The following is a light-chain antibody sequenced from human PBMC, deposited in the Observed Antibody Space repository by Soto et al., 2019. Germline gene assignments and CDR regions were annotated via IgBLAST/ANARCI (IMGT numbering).Light chain of an antibody. Sequence: QAVVTQSPSASASLGASVKLTCTLSSGHRSFAIAWLQHQPEKGPRYLMKLNSDGSHNKGDGIPDRFSGSSSGTERYLTISSLQSEDEADYYCQTWGTGIVFGGGTQLTVL. J-gene: IGLJ2*01. V-gene: IGLV4-69*01. CDR1: SGHRSFA. CDR2: LNSDGSH. CDR3: QTWGTGIV.